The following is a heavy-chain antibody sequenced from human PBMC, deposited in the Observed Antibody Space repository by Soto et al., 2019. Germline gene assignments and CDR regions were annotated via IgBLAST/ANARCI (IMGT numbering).Heavy chain of an antibody. V-gene: IGHV4-34*01. D-gene: IGHD3-10*01. Sequence: QVQLQQWGAGLLKPSETLSLTCAVYGGSFSGYQWSWIRQTPGKGLEWIGEINDSGNINYNPSLKGRVTILLETTKQQSSLKLSSVTAAASAVYSCARGVILWFGEISRRGGYHYYMDVWGKGTTVTVSS. J-gene: IGHJ6*03. CDR2: INDSGNI. CDR3: ARGVILWFGEISRRGGYHYYMDV. CDR1: GGSFSGYQ.